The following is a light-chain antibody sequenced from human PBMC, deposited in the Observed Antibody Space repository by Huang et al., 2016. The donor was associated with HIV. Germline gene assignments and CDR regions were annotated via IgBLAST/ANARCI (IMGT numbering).Light chain of an antibody. J-gene: IGKJ3*01. V-gene: IGKV3-11*01. CDR1: QSISSS. Sequence: EIVLTQSPATLSLSPGERAILSCRASQSISSSLAWYQHKPGQAPRLLIYEASNRATGIPARFSGSGSGTYFTLTISSLEPEDFAVYYCHQRSNWFTFGPGTRVDIK. CDR2: EAS. CDR3: HQRSNWFT.